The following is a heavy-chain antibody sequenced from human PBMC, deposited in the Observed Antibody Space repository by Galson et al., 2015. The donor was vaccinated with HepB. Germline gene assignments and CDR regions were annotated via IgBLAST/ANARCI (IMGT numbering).Heavy chain of an antibody. D-gene: IGHD3-16*02. J-gene: IGHJ4*02. CDR2: IYYSGST. CDR3: ARGYGTNYDYVWGSYRPDYFDY. CDR1: GGSISSGDYY. Sequence: TLSFTCTVSGGSISSGDYYWSWIRQPPGKGLECIGYIYYSGSTYYNPSLKSRVTISVDTSKNQFSLKLSSVTAADTAVYYCARGYGTNYDYVWGSYRPDYFDYWGQGTLVTVSS. V-gene: IGHV4-30-4*01.